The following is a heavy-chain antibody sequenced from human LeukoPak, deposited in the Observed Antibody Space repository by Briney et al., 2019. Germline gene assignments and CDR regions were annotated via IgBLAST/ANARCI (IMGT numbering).Heavy chain of an antibody. J-gene: IGHJ4*02. Sequence: ASETLSLTCTVSGGSISSGGYYWSWIRQHPGKGLEWIGYIYYSGSAYYNPSLKSRVTISVDTSKNQFSLKLSSVTAADTAVYYCARASSGYFDYWGQGTLVTVSS. CDR2: IYYSGSA. V-gene: IGHV4-31*03. CDR1: GGSISSGGYY. CDR3: ARASSGYFDY. D-gene: IGHD3-3*01.